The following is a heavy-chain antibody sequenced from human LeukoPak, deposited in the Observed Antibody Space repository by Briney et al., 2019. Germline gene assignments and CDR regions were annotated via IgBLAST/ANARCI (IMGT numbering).Heavy chain of an antibody. CDR3: TRLSSSYKDY. V-gene: IGHV3-73*01. D-gene: IGHD6-13*01. CDR1: GFTFSGSA. CDR2: LRNKANNYAT. J-gene: IGHJ4*02. Sequence: AGGSLRLSCAASGFTFSGSAMHWVRQASGKGLEWVGRLRNKANNYATVYAASVKGRFTISRDDSKNTAYLQMNSLKTEDTAVYYCTRLSSSYKDYWGQGTLVTVSS.